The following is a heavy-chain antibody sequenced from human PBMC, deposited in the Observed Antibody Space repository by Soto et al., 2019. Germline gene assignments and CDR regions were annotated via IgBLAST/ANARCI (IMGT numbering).Heavy chain of an antibody. J-gene: IGHJ6*02. CDR1: GGTFSSYA. Sequence: PGPPVKVSCKASGGTFSSYAISWVRQAPGQGLEWMGGIIPIFGTANYAQKFQGRVTITADKSTSTAYMELSSLRSEDTAVYYCARPLLDIVVVDYGMDVWGQGTTVTVSS. D-gene: IGHD2-15*01. CDR2: IIPIFGTA. CDR3: ARPLLDIVVVDYGMDV. V-gene: IGHV1-69*06.